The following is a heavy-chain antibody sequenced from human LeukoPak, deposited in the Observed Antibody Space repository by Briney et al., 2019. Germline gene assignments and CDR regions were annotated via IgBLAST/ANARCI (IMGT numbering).Heavy chain of an antibody. J-gene: IGHJ6*03. Sequence: ASVKVSCKASGYTFTSYDINWVRQATGQGLEWMGWMNPNSGNTSYAQKFQGRVTMTRNTSISTDYMELSRQRAGDTARYECARVGSTSLYSLYYYYYYMAVCGKGTAVTVSS. CDR2: MNPNSGNT. D-gene: IGHD6-13*01. CDR1: GYTFTSYD. V-gene: IGHV1-8*01. CDR3: ARVGSTSLYSLYYYYYYMAV.